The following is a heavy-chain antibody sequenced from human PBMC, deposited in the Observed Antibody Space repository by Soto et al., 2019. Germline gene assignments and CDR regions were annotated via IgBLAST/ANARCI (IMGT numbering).Heavy chain of an antibody. CDR3: AHTTGEYCTNGVCYYDAFDI. CDR1: GFSLSTSGVG. V-gene: IGHV2-5*02. Sequence: QITLKESGPTLVKPTQSLTLTCTFSGFSLSTSGVGVGWIRQPPGKALEWLALIYWDDDKRYSPSLKSRLTITKDTSKNQVVLTMANMDPVDTATYYCAHTTGEYCTNGVCYYDAFDIWGQGTMVTVSS. CDR2: IYWDDDK. D-gene: IGHD2-8*01. J-gene: IGHJ3*02.